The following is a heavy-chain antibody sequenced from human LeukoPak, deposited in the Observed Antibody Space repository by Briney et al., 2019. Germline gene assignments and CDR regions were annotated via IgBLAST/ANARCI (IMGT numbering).Heavy chain of an antibody. J-gene: IGHJ4*02. D-gene: IGHD1-26*01. CDR2: IYHSGST. V-gene: IGHV4-4*02. CDR3: ARDSGSYYLHY. CDR1: GDSIITNHW. Sequence: SETLSLTCAVSGDSIITNHWWSWVRQPPGKGLEWIGEIYHSGSTNYNPSLKSRVTISVDKSKNQFSLKLSSVTAADTAVYNCARDSGSYYLHYWGQGTLVTVSS.